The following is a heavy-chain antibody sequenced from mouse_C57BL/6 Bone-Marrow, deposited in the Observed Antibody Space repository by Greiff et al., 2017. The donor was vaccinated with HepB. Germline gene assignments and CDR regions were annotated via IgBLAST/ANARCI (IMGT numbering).Heavy chain of an antibody. CDR3: TTYCYGSSPDY. D-gene: IGHD1-1*01. J-gene: IGHJ2*01. CDR1: GFNIKDDY. CDR2: IDPENGDT. V-gene: IGHV14-4*01. Sequence: EVQLQQSGAELVRPGASVKLTCAASGFNIKDDYMHWVKQRPEQGLEWIGWIDPENGDTEYASKFQGKATITADTSSNTAYLQLSSLTSEDTAVYYCTTYCYGSSPDYWGQGTTLTVSS.